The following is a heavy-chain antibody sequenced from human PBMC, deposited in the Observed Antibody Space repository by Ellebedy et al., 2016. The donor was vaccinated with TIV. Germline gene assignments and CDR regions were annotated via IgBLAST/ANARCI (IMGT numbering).Heavy chain of an antibody. CDR1: GCSISSSSSY. Sequence: SETLSLXCTVSGCSISSSSSYWGWIRQPPGKGLEWIGSIYYSGSTYYNPSLKSRVTISVDTSKNQFSLKLSSVTAADTAVYYCARHGAVESSSWYGYKTSHNWFDPWGQGTLVTVSS. J-gene: IGHJ5*02. V-gene: IGHV4-39*01. D-gene: IGHD6-13*01. CDR3: ARHGAVESSSWYGYKTSHNWFDP. CDR2: IYYSGST.